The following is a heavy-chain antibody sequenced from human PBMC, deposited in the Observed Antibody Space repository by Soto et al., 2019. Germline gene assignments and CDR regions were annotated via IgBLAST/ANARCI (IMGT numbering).Heavy chain of an antibody. CDR3: AREGITIFGVDRNWFDP. CDR2: INAGNGNT. CDR1: GYTFTSYA. Sequence: QVQLVQSGAKVKKPGASVKVSCKASGYTFTSYAMHWVRQAPGQRLEWMGWINAGNGNTKYSQKFQGRVTITRDTSASTAYMELSSLRSEDTAVYYCAREGITIFGVDRNWFDPWGQGTLVTVSS. V-gene: IGHV1-3*01. J-gene: IGHJ5*02. D-gene: IGHD3-3*01.